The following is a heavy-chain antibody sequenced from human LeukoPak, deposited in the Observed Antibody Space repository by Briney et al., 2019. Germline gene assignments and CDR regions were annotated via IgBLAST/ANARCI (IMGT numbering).Heavy chain of an antibody. CDR1: GFTSSA. D-gene: IGHD3-16*01. J-gene: IGHJ4*02. CDR2: ISFDGAYR. V-gene: IGHV3-30*04. CDR3: AKDQQGGATSGRFDY. Sequence: GGSLRLACAASGFTSSAIHWVRQSPGKGLEWLAIISFDGAYRYYADSVKGRFTISRDISKNTFYLQMSSLTADDAALYYCAKDQQGGATSGRFDYWGQGTLVTVSS.